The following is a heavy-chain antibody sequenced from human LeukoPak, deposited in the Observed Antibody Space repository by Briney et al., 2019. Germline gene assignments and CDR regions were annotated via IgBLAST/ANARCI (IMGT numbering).Heavy chain of an antibody. D-gene: IGHD2-8*01. J-gene: IGHJ4*02. V-gene: IGHV1-2*02. CDR3: ARGLPLGYCTYGVCYPPKHFDF. CDR1: GYTFSAFY. CDR2: INPNSGGT. Sequence: GASVKVSCKTTGYTFSAFYMHWVRQAPGQGLEWMGWINPNSGGTNYAQKFQARVTITRDTSITTAYMELSSLTSDDTAVYFCARGLPLGYCTYGVCYPPKHFDFWGQGTLVTVSS.